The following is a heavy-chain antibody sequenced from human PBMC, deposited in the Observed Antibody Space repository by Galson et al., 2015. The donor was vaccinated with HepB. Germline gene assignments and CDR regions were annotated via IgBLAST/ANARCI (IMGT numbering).Heavy chain of an antibody. D-gene: IGHD3-3*01. CDR3: ARESYYDFWSGYTPSLWSYYYGMDV. CDR1: GFTFSDYY. V-gene: IGHV3-11*06. J-gene: IGHJ6*02. CDR2: ISSSSSYT. Sequence: SLRLSCAASGFTFSDYYMSWIRQAPGKGLEWVSYISSSSSYTNYADSVKGRFTISRDNAKNSLYLQMNSLRAEDTAVYYCARESYYDFWSGYTPSLWSYYYGMDVWGQGTTVTVSS.